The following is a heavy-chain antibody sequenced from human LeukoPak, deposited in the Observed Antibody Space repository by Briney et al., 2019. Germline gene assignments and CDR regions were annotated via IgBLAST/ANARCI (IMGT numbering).Heavy chain of an antibody. V-gene: IGHV4-4*02. Sequence: SETLSLTCAVSGGSISSSNWWSWVRQPPGKGLEWIGEIYHSGSTYYNPSLKSRVTIPVDSSKNQFSLKLSSVTAADTAVYYCARHPITAGGSVDLIDYWGQGTLVTVSS. D-gene: IGHD1-14*01. CDR1: GGSISSSNW. CDR3: ARHPITAGGSVDLIDY. CDR2: IYHSGST. J-gene: IGHJ4*02.